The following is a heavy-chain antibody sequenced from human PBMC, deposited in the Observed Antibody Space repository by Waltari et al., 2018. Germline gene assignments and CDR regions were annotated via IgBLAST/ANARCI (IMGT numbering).Heavy chain of an antibody. V-gene: IGHV4-38-2*01. CDR3: ARHRGDFWSGYSSGELDY. D-gene: IGHD3-3*01. Sequence: QVQLQESGPGLVKPSETLSLTCAVSGYSISSGYYWGWIRQPPGKGLEWIGSICHSGSTYYNPSLKSRVTISVDTSKNQFSLKLSSVTAADTAVYYCARHRGDFWSGYSSGELDYWGQGTLVTVSS. CDR2: ICHSGST. CDR1: GYSISSGYY. J-gene: IGHJ4*02.